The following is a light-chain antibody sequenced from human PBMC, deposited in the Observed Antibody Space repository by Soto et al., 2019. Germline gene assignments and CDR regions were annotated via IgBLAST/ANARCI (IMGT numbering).Light chain of an antibody. V-gene: IGKV3-15*01. Sequence: ERAMTQSRATLSVSPGERATHTCRASQSVSSNLAWYQQKPGQAPRLLIYRASTRATGIPARFSGSGSGTEFTLTIRSLQSEDFAVYYCQQYNNWPQTFGHGTKVEIK. CDR1: QSVSSN. CDR3: QQYNNWPQT. CDR2: RAS. J-gene: IGKJ1*01.